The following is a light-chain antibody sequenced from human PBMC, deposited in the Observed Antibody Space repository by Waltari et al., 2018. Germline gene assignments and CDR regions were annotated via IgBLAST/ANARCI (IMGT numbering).Light chain of an antibody. J-gene: IGKJ2*01. Sequence: EIVLTQSPGTLSLSPGERDTLSCRASQSVSGNNLAWYQQKPAQAPRLLIHGASSRATGIPDRFSGSGSGTDFTLTISRLEPEDFAVYYCQQYGRSWNTFGQGTKLEIK. CDR1: QSVSGNN. CDR3: QQYGRSWNT. CDR2: GAS. V-gene: IGKV3-20*01.